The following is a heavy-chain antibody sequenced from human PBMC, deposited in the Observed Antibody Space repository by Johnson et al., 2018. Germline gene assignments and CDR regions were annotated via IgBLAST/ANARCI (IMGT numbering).Heavy chain of an antibody. J-gene: IGHJ6*02. Sequence: VQLQESGGGLVQPGGSLRISCAASGFTFSSYNINWVRQAPGKGLEWVSYISTSGSIIYYADSVKGRFSISRDNAKNSLYLQMNSLRAEDTAVYYCARNCGGDCYSSYYYYYGMDVWGQGTTVTVSS. V-gene: IGHV3-48*01. D-gene: IGHD2-21*02. CDR3: ARNCGGDCYSSYYYYYGMDV. CDR1: GFTFSSYN. CDR2: ISTSGSII.